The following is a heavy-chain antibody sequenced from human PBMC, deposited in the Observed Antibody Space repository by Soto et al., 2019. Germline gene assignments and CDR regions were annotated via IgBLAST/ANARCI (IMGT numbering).Heavy chain of an antibody. J-gene: IGHJ4*02. CDR2: IIPIFGTA. D-gene: IGHD3-22*01. CDR1: GGTFSSYA. CDR3: AHLPAPYYYDSSGYYYS. Sequence: SVKVSCKASGGTFSSYAISWVRQAPGQGLEWMGGIIPIFGTANYAQKFQGRVTITADESTSTAYMELSSLRSEDTAVYYCAHLPAPYYYDSSGYYYSWGQGTLVTVSS. V-gene: IGHV1-69*13.